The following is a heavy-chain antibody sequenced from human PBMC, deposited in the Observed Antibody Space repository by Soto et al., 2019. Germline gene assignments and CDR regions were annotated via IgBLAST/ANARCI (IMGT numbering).Heavy chain of an antibody. J-gene: IGHJ3*02. D-gene: IGHD3-22*01. CDR3: ARAGENYYDSSGYYYAFDI. CDR1: GYTFTSYA. Sequence: QVQLVQSGAEVKKPGASVKVSCKASGYTFTSYAMHWVRQAPGQRLEWMGWINAGNGNTKYSQKFQGRVTITRDTSASTAYTELSSLRSEDTAVYYCARAGENYYDSSGYYYAFDIWGQGTMVTVSS. V-gene: IGHV1-3*01. CDR2: INAGNGNT.